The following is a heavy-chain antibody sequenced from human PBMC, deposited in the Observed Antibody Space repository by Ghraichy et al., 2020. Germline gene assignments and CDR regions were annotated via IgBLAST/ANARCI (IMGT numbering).Heavy chain of an antibody. CDR1: GFTFSSYA. V-gene: IGHV3-23*01. Sequence: GGSLRLSCAASGFTFSSYAMSWVRQAPGKGLEWVSAISGSGGSTYYADSVKGRFTISRDNSKNTLYLQMNSLRAEDTAVYYCAKYGESEEVTGREGMDVWGQGTTVTVSS. D-gene: IGHD3-10*01. CDR2: ISGSGGST. J-gene: IGHJ6*02. CDR3: AKYGESEEVTGREGMDV.